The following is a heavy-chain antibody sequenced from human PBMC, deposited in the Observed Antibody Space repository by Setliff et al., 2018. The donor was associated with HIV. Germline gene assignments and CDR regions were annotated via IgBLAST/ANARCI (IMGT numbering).Heavy chain of an antibody. Sequence: SVKVSCKASGGTFSSYAISWVRQAPGQGLEWMGGIIPIFGTANYAQKFQGRVTITTDESTSTAYVELSSLRSEDTAVYYCATVIEMATIASFDYWGQGTLVTVSS. CDR2: IIPIFGTA. J-gene: IGHJ4*02. CDR3: ATVIEMATIASFDY. D-gene: IGHD5-12*01. CDR1: GGTFSSYA. V-gene: IGHV1-69*05.